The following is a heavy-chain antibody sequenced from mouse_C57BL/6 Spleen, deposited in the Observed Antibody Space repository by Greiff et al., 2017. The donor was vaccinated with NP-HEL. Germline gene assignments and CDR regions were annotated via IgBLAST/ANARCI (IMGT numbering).Heavy chain of an antibody. CDR1: GYTFTSYT. Sequence: QVQLQQSGAELARPGASVKMSCKASGYTFTSYTMHWVKQRPGQGLEWIGYINPSSGYTKYNQKFKDKATLTADKSSSTAYMQLSSLTSEDSAVYYCASSQEDYAMDYWGQGTSVTVSS. V-gene: IGHV1-4*01. J-gene: IGHJ4*01. CDR3: ASSQEDYAMDY. CDR2: INPSSGYT.